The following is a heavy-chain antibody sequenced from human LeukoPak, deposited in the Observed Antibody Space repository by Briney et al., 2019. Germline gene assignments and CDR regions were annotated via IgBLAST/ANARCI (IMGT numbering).Heavy chain of an antibody. CDR3: ARARLTVTLDY. V-gene: IGHV3-7*01. Sequence: GGSLRLSCAASGFTFSSYAMSWVRQAPGKGLEWVANIKQDGSEKYYVDSVKGRSTISRDNAKNSLYLQMNSLRAEDTAVYYCARARLTVTLDYWGQGTLVTVSS. J-gene: IGHJ4*02. CDR2: IKQDGSEK. CDR1: GFTFSSYA. D-gene: IGHD4-17*01.